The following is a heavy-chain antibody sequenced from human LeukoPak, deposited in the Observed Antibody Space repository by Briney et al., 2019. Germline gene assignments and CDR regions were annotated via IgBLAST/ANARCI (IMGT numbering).Heavy chain of an antibody. CDR1: GSRFTSYY. D-gene: IGHD1-26*01. V-gene: IGHV1-46*01. CDR2: INPSGAIT. J-gene: IGHJ5*02. CDR3: ARGPIPRSGSYGGGWFDP. Sequence: ALVKVSCEASGSRFTSYYMPWVPQATGQGLEGMGLINPSGAITRYAQNFRGGVNMNREFSTSSVSMTLSSLRSDDTLVYYCARGPIPRSGSYGGGWFDPWGQGTLVTVSS.